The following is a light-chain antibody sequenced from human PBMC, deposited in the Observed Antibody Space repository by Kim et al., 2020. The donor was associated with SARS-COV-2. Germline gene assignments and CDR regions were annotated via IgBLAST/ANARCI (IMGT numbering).Light chain of an antibody. CDR3: QQFDTYPLT. Sequence: ASGGDKVAISCRASQGVSTALAWYQQKPGKAPKLLIYDVSNLKSGVPSRFSGSGSGPNFTLTISSLQPEDFATYYCQQFDTYPLTFGGGTKVDIK. CDR2: DVS. V-gene: IGKV1-13*02. CDR1: QGVSTA. J-gene: IGKJ4*01.